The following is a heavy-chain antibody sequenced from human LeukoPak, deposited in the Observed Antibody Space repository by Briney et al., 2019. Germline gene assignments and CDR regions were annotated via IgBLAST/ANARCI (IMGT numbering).Heavy chain of an antibody. D-gene: IGHD1-7*01. CDR3: ARDRVGLVPGITRY. CDR1: GFTFSHYY. V-gene: IGHV3-7*01. Sequence: GGSLRLSCAASGFTFSHYYMTWVRQAPGKGLEWVANVNQDGSEEYYVDSVKGRFTISRDNAKASLYLHMNSLRAEDTGVYYCARDRVGLVPGITRYWGQGTLVTVSS. J-gene: IGHJ4*02. CDR2: VNQDGSEE.